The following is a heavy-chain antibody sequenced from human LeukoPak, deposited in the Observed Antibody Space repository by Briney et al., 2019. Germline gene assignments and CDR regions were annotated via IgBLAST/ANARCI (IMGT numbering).Heavy chain of an antibody. CDR3: TRGQPGGFDV. J-gene: IGHJ3*01. Sequence: GGSLRLSCAASGFTFSSYDMHWVRHSTGKGLEWVSRIGAAGDTNYPGSVKGRFTISRDNAKKSLYLQMDSLRAGDTAMYYCTRGQPGGFDVWGQGTMVTVSS. CDR2: IGAAGDT. CDR1: GFTFSSYD. V-gene: IGHV3-13*01. D-gene: IGHD3-10*01.